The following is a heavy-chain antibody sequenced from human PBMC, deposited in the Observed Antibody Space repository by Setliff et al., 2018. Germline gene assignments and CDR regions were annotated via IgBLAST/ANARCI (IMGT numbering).Heavy chain of an antibody. J-gene: IGHJ4*02. CDR2: LYYSGDT. CDR1: GGSLRNNF. Sequence: SETLSLTCTVSGGSLRNNFWGWTRQSPGKGLEWIGSLYYSGDTYYNPSLKSRVTMSVDMSKNQFSLNLRFVTAADTAVYYCARFGGSASVARFSPPIWGPGSLVTVSS. CDR3: ARFGGSASVARFSPPI. V-gene: IGHV4-39*01. D-gene: IGHD3-10*01.